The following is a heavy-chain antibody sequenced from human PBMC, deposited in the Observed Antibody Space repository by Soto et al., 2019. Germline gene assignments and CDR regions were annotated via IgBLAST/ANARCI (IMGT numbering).Heavy chain of an antibody. CDR1: GFTFSSYA. D-gene: IGHD2-15*01. V-gene: IGHV3-23*01. CDR3: AKDRCLGYCSGGSWGYFDY. Sequence: EVQLLESGGGLVQPGGSLRLSCAASGFTFSSYAMSWVRQAPGKGLEWVSAISGSGGSTYYADSVKGRFTIPRDNSKNTLYLQMNSLRAEDTAVYYCAKDRCLGYCSGGSWGYFDYWGQGTLVTVSS. CDR2: ISGSGGST. J-gene: IGHJ4*02.